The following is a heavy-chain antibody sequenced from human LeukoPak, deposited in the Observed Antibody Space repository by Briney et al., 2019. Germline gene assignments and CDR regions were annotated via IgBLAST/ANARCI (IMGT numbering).Heavy chain of an antibody. D-gene: IGHD6-6*01. V-gene: IGHV3-7*03. Sequence: GGPLRLSCAVSGFTFSGFWVSWSRQAPGKGLEWVASINSDGSEGYYADVVKGRFTISRDNAKNSLYLQISSLRAEDTAVYYCARSSYSSSSSVWGQGTMVTVSS. CDR2: INSDGSEG. CDR3: ARSSYSSSSSV. CDR1: GFTFSGFW. J-gene: IGHJ3*01.